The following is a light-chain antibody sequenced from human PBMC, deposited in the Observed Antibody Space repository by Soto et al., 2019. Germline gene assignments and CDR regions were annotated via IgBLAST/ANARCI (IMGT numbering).Light chain of an antibody. J-gene: IGKJ2*01. V-gene: IGKV3-11*01. CDR2: DAS. CDR3: QQRSNWPPYT. Sequence: EIVLTQSPATLSLSPGERATLSCRTSQSVGSHLAWYQQKPGQAPSLLIYDASNRATGIPAKFSGSGSGTDFSLTISSLEPEDSAVYYCQQRSNWPPYTFGQWTKLEIK. CDR1: QSVGSH.